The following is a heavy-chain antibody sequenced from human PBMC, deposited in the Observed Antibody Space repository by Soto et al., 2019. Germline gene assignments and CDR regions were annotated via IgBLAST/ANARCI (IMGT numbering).Heavy chain of an antibody. Sequence: ASVQGSCKASGGTFSSDAISWVRQAPGQGLEWMGGIIPIFGTANYAQKFQGRVTITADESTSTAYMELSGLRSEDTAVYYCARDRHDYGDYPPYYYYGMDVWGQGTTVTVSS. CDR3: ARDRHDYGDYPPYYYYGMDV. D-gene: IGHD4-17*01. J-gene: IGHJ6*02. CDR2: IIPIFGTA. V-gene: IGHV1-69*13. CDR1: GGTFSSDA.